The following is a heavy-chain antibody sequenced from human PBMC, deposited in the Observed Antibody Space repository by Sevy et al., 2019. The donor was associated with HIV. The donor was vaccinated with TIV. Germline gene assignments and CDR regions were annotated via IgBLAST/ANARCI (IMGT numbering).Heavy chain of an antibody. Sequence: GGSLRLSCAASGFTFSTYGMHWVRQAPGKGLEWVAVISYDGRHKDYADSVKGRFTISRDNSKNTLDLQMNSLRAEDTAVYYCAKDRDIVIVLGATALRQWGQCTLVTVSS. J-gene: IGHJ1*01. V-gene: IGHV3-30*18. D-gene: IGHD2-15*01. CDR2: ISYDGRHK. CDR1: GFTFSTYG. CDR3: AKDRDIVIVLGATALRQ.